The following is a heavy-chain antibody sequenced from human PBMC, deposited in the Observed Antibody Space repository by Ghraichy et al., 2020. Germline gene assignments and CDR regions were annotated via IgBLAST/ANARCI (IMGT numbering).Heavy chain of an antibody. CDR1: GYTFTSYD. Sequence: ASVKVSCKASGYTFTSYDINWVRQATGQGLEWMGWMNPNSGNTGYAQKFQGRVTMTRNTSISTAYMELSSLRSEDTAVYYCARGRPPWYDILTGYFYYYYGMDVWGQGTTVTVSS. CDR3: ARGRPPWYDILTGYFYYYYGMDV. D-gene: IGHD3-9*01. CDR2: MNPNSGNT. J-gene: IGHJ6*02. V-gene: IGHV1-8*01.